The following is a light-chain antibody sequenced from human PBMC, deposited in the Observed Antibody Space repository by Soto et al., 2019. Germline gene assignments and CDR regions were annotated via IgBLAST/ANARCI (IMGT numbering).Light chain of an antibody. V-gene: IGKV1-5*01. CDR1: QSISPW. CDR3: QQDHSYALT. J-gene: IGKJ1*01. Sequence: DIQMTQSPSTLSAAVEDRVTITCRASQSISPWLAWYQQKPGKAPKLLIYDSSSLERGVPSRLGGSGSGTEFPLTISRRQPEGFGTCYCQQDHSYALTFDQGPKVDIK. CDR2: DSS.